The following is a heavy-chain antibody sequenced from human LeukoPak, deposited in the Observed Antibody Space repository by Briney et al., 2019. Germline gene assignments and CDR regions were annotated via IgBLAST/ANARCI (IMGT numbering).Heavy chain of an antibody. CDR2: IRYDGSNK. CDR3: AKEIVDYGGNSVSDY. V-gene: IGHV3-30*02. Sequence: PGGSLRLSCAASGFTFSSYGMHWVRQAPGKGLEWVAFIRYDGSNKYYADSVKGRFTISRDNSKNTLYLQMNSLRAEDTAVYYCAKEIVDYGGNSVSDYWGQGTLVTVSS. J-gene: IGHJ4*02. CDR1: GFTFSSYG. D-gene: IGHD4-23*01.